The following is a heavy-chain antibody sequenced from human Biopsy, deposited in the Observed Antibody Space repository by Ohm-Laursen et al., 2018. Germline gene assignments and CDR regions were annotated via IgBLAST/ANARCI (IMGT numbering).Heavy chain of an antibody. Sequence: GSLRLSCAASGFTFSASAVHWVRQASGKGLEWVGRIRSKAKSYATAYAASVAGRFTISRDDSKNTRYRQMNSLKTGDTAVFYCTRGGAGFDNWGQGTLVTVSS. CDR1: GFTFSASA. V-gene: IGHV3-73*01. J-gene: IGHJ4*02. CDR2: IRSKAKSYAT. CDR3: TRGGAGFDN. D-gene: IGHD3-10*01.